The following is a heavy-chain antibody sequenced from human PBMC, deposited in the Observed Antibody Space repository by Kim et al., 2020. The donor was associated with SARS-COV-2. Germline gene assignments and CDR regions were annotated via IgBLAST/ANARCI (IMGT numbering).Heavy chain of an antibody. J-gene: IGHJ4*02. D-gene: IGHD1-26*01. CDR2: IIPIFGTA. Sequence: SVKVSCKASGGTFSSYAISWVRQAPGQGLEWMGGIIPIFGTANYAQKFQGRVTITADESTSTAYMELSSLRSEDTAVYYCARVGIVGEVAFHFFVYWGQGALVTVSS. CDR3: ARVGIVGEVAFHFFVY. V-gene: IGHV1-69*13. CDR1: GGTFSSYA.